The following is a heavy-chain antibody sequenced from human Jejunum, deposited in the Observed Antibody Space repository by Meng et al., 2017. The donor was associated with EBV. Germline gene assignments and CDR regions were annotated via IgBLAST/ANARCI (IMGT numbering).Heavy chain of an antibody. D-gene: IGHD1-1*01. V-gene: IGHV2-5*01. CDR2: IYWNDDK. CDR3: AHRRLEEGSVTTGFDY. J-gene: IGHJ4*02. CDR1: WFLPNTSGGG. Sequence: PQLGQTHLALPLRRNFSWFLPNTSGGGVGPIPQAPGKSLEWLALIYWNDDKQYSPSLKRRLTITKDTSKNQVVLTMTNMDPVDTGTYYCAHRRLEEGSVTTGFDYWGQGALVTVSS.